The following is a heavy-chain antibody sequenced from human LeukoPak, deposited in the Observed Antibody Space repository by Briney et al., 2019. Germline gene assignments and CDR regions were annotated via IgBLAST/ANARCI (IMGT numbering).Heavy chain of an antibody. J-gene: IGHJ3*02. CDR3: ARLWLSDDAFDI. D-gene: IGHD3-22*01. CDR1: GFTFSSYE. V-gene: IGHV3-48*03. CDR2: ISFSGSTI. Sequence: PGGSLRLSCAASGFTFSSYEMNWVRQAPGKGLEWVSYISFSGSTIYYADSVKGRFTISRDNAKNSLYLQMSSLRAEDTAVYYCARLWLSDDAFDIWGQGTMVTVSS.